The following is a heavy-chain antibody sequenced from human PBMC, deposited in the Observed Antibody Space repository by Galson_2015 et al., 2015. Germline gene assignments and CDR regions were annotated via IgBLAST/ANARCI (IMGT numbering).Heavy chain of an antibody. D-gene: IGHD2-8*01. Sequence: SLRLSCAASGFTFSDYYMSWIRQAPGKGLEWVSYISASSTTKYYAGSVKGRFTISRDNAKNSLYLQMKSLRAEDTAVYYCARSLYLNHAGDVDYWGQGTLVTVSS. CDR3: ARSLYLNHAGDVDY. CDR1: GFTFSDYY. V-gene: IGHV3-11*01. CDR2: ISASSTTK. J-gene: IGHJ4*02.